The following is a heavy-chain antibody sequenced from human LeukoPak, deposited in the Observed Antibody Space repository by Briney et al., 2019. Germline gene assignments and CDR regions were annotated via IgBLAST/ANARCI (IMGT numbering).Heavy chain of an antibody. V-gene: IGHV3-74*03. D-gene: IGHD3-3*01. CDR3: ASGDFWSGYDGYYFDY. Sequence: GGSLRLSCAASGFTFKRDWMNWVRQVPGKGLWVSRINNDGSSIKYVDSVKGRFTISRDNAKNSLYLQMNSLRAEDTAVYYCASGDFWSGYDGYYFDYWGQGTLVTVSS. J-gene: IGHJ4*02. CDR2: INNDGSSI. CDR1: GFTFKRDW.